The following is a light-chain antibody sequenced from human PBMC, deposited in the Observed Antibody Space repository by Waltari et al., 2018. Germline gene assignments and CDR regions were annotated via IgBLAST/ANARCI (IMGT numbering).Light chain of an antibody. CDR2: DVS. CDR1: QTVRSNY. V-gene: IGKV3D-20*01. J-gene: IGKJ1*01. Sequence: EIVLTQSPATLSLSPGERATLSCRASQTVRSNYLAWYQQKSGLAPRLLIYDVSNRATGIPDRFRGSGSGTDFTLTITRLEPEDFAVYFCQQYLSSPWTFGLGTKVEIK. CDR3: QQYLSSPWT.